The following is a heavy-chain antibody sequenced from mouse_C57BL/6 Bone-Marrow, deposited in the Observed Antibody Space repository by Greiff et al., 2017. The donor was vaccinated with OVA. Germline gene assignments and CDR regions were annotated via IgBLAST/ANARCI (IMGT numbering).Heavy chain of an antibody. J-gene: IGHJ2*01. CDR3: ARRGQLRNYFDY. Sequence: EVKLVESGGDLVKPGGSLKLSCAASGFTFSSYGMSWVRQTPDKRLEWVATISSGGSYTYYPDSVKGRFTISRDNAKNTLYLQMSSLKSEDTAMYYCARRGQLRNYFDYCGQGTTLTVSS. CDR1: GFTFSSYG. CDR2: ISSGGSYT. D-gene: IGHD3-2*02. V-gene: IGHV5-6*02.